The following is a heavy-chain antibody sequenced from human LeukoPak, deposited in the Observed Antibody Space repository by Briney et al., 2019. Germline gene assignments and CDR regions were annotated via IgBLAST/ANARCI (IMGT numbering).Heavy chain of an antibody. Sequence: SETLSLTCTVSGGSITSFHWSWIRQPPGKGLEWIGYIYYSGHTNYNPSLKGRVSMSVDTSNNQFSLKLSSVTAADTAVYYCARGTVTTTSFDYWGQGTLVTVSS. V-gene: IGHV4-59*01. J-gene: IGHJ4*02. D-gene: IGHD4-17*01. CDR1: GGSITSFH. CDR3: ARGTVTTTSFDY. CDR2: IYYSGHT.